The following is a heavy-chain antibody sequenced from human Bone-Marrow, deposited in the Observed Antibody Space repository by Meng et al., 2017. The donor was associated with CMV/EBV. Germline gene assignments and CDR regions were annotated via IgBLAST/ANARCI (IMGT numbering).Heavy chain of an antibody. D-gene: IGHD3-9*01. CDR3: ARDPVPYLYLTGANFDY. Sequence: ASVKVSCKASGYPFTSYGISWVRQAPGQGLEWMGWISAYNGNTNSAQKLQGRVTMTTDTSTSTAYMELRSLRSDEPSVYYCARDPVPYLYLTGANFDYWGQGTLVTVFS. J-gene: IGHJ4*02. V-gene: IGHV1-18*01. CDR2: ISAYNGNT. CDR1: GYPFTSYG.